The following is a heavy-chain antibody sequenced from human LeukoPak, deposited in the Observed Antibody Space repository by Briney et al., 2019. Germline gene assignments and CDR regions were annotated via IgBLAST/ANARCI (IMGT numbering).Heavy chain of an antibody. V-gene: IGHV4-59*01. CDR2: IYTGST. CDR1: GASISNYY. CDR3: ARADPGYPFDY. Sequence: KSSETLSLTCTVSGASISNYYWSWIRQPPGRGLEWIGYIYTGSTKYNPSLKSRVSISVDTSKNQFSLKLTSVTAADTAVYYCARADPGYPFDYWGQGTLVTVSS. D-gene: IGHD1-1*01. J-gene: IGHJ4*02.